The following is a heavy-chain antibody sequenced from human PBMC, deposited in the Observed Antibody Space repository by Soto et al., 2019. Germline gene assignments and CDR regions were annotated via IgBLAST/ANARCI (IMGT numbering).Heavy chain of an antibody. CDR2: IYPSGTI. V-gene: IGHV4-30-2*01. D-gene: IGHD3-16*01. CDR1: GVSITTNGYS. J-gene: IGHJ4*02. CDR3: ATYTAFAKYYFDY. Sequence: LSLTCAVSGVSITTNGYSWSWIRQPPGKGLEWIGYIYPSGTIFYNPSLNSRVTISADTSNNQFSLKLTSVTAADTAVYFCATYTAFAKYYFDYLGRGTLVTVSS.